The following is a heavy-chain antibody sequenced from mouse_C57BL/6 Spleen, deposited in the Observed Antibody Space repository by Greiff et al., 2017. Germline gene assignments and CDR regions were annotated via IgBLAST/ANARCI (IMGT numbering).Heavy chain of an antibody. V-gene: IGHV1-64*01. J-gene: IGHJ1*03. CDR3: ARDYSNPWYFDV. D-gene: IGHD2-5*01. CDR1: GYTFTSYW. Sequence: QVQLQQPGAELVKPGASVKLSCKASGYTFTSYWMHWVKQRPGQGLEWIGMIHPNSGSTNYNEKFKSKATLTVDKSSSTAYMQLSSLTSEDSAVYYCARDYSNPWYFDVWGTGTTVTVSS. CDR2: IHPNSGST.